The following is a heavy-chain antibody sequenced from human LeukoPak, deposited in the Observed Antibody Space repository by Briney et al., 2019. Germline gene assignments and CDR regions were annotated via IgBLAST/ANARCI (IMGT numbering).Heavy chain of an antibody. D-gene: IGHD6-13*01. CDR2: INPNNGGT. CDR3: ARDSFYSSSWADFDY. J-gene: IGHJ4*02. CDR1: GYSFTGYY. Sequence: GASAKVSCKASGYSFTGYYMHWVRQAPGQGLEWMGWINPNNGGTNYAQKFQGRVAMTRDTSISTAYMELRRLRSDDTAVYYCARDSFYSSSWADFDYWGQGTLVTVSS. V-gene: IGHV1-2*02.